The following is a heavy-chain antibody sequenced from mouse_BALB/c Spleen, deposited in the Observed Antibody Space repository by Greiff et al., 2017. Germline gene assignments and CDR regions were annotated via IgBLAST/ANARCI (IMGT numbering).Heavy chain of an antibody. D-gene: IGHD1-1*02. Sequence: EVQRVESGPELVKPGASVKISCKTSGYTFTEYTMHWVKQSHGKSLEWIGGINPNNGGTSYNQKFKGKATLTVDKSSSTAYIELRSLTSEDSAVYYCVPLYGDGGMDYWGQGTSVTVSS. CDR3: VPLYGDGGMDY. CDR1: GYTFTEYT. J-gene: IGHJ4*01. V-gene: IGHV1-18*01. CDR2: INPNNGGT.